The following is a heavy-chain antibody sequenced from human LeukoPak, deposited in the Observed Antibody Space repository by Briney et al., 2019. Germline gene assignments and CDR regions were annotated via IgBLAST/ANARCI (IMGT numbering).Heavy chain of an antibody. D-gene: IGHD3-10*01. V-gene: IGHV4-39*07. CDR3: ARPIYGSGHNWFDP. Sequence: SETLSLTCTVSGGSISSSSYYWGWIRQPPGKGLEWIGSIYYSGSTYYNPSLKSRVTISVDTSKNQFSLKLSSVTAADTAVYYCARPIYGSGHNWFDPWGQGTLVTVSS. CDR2: IYYSGST. CDR1: GGSISSSSYY. J-gene: IGHJ5*02.